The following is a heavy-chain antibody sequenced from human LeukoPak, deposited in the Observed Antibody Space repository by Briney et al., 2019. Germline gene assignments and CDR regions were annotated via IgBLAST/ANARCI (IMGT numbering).Heavy chain of an antibody. D-gene: IGHD3-22*01. CDR3: AREASDYYDSSGGFDY. J-gene: IGHJ4*02. CDR1: GFTFSSYW. Sequence: PGGSLRLSCAASGFTFSSYWMNWVRQAPGKGLEWVANIKQDGSDKYYVDSVKGGFTISRDNAKNSLYLQMNSLRAEDTAVYYCAREASDYYDSSGGFDYWGQGTLVTVSS. CDR2: IKQDGSDK. V-gene: IGHV3-7*01.